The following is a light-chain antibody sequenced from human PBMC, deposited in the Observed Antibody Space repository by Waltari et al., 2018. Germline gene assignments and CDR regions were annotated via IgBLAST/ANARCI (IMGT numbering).Light chain of an antibody. CDR2: SDN. CDR3: AAWDDSLNALV. J-gene: IGLJ2*01. V-gene: IGLV1-44*01. Sequence: QSVLTQPPSASGTPGQRVTLSWSGSSSNIGRNPVQWYQHLPGTAPKLLIFSDNQRPSGVPDRFSGSKSGSSASLAISGLQSYDESLFYCAAWDDSLNALVFGGGTQLTVL. CDR1: SSNIGRNP.